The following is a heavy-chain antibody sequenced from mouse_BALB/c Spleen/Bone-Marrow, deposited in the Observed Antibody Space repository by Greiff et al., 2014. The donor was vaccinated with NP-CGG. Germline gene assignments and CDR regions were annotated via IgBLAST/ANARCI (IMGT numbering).Heavy chain of an antibody. J-gene: IGHJ1*01. Sequence: EVKLVESGGGLVKPGGSLKLSCAASGFTFSTYAMSWVRQTPEKRLEWVATINSGGTYIYYADSVKGRFTISRDNAKNTLYLQMSSLRSEDTAMFYCARPRMITTSFDVWGAGTTVTVPS. D-gene: IGHD2-4*01. CDR1: GFTFSTYA. CDR3: ARPRMITTSFDV. V-gene: IGHV5-9-3*01. CDR2: INSGGTYI.